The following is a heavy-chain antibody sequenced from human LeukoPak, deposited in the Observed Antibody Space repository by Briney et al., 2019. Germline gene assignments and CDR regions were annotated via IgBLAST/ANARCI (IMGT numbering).Heavy chain of an antibody. Sequence: PGRSLRLSCAASGFTFGSYGMHWVRQTPGKGLEWVAVISYDGSDKYYADSVKGRFTISRDNVKNTLFLQMTSLRAEDTAVYYCARFSGRNWGQGTLVTVSS. CDR2: ISYDGSDK. CDR1: GFTFGSYG. CDR3: ARFSGRN. V-gene: IGHV3-30*03. J-gene: IGHJ4*02. D-gene: IGHD2-15*01.